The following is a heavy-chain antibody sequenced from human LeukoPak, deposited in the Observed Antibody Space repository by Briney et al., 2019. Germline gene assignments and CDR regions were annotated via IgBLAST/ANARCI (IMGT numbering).Heavy chain of an antibody. D-gene: IGHD3-9*01. J-gene: IGHJ4*02. V-gene: IGHV1-2*02. Sequence: ASVKVSCKASGYTFTGYYMHWVRQAPGQGLEWMGWTNPNSGGTNYAQKFQGRVTMTRDTSIGTAYMELSRLRSDDTAVYYCARGSSRYDILTGLFDYWGQGTLVTVSS. CDR2: TNPNSGGT. CDR3: ARGSSRYDILTGLFDY. CDR1: GYTFTGYY.